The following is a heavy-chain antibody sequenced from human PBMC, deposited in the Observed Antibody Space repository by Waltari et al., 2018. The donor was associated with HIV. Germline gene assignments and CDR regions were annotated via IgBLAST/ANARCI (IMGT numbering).Heavy chain of an antibody. CDR1: GFTFSSYA. V-gene: IGHV3-30*01. CDR3: ARDTGYCSFGSCSYNWLDP. CDR2: ISYDGSNK. Sequence: QVHLVESGGGVVQPGRSLRLSCAASGFTFSSYAIPWVRKAPGKGREWVALISYDGSNKYYADSVKGRFTISRDNSKNTLYLQMNSLRAEDTSVYYCARDTGYCSFGSCSYNWLDPWGQGTLVSVSS. J-gene: IGHJ5*02. D-gene: IGHD2-15*01.